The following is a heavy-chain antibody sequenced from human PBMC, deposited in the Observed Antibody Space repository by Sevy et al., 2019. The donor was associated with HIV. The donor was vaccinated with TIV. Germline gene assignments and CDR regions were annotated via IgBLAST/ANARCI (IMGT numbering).Heavy chain of an antibody. Sequence: GGSLRLSCAASGFTVSSNYMSWVRQAPGKGLEWVSVIYSGGSTYYEESVKGRFTISRDKSKNTLYLQRNSLRAEDTAVYYCARESTGTKCVYYYYGMDVWGQGTTVTVSS. J-gene: IGHJ6*02. CDR2: IYSGGST. CDR3: ARESTGTKCVYYYYGMDV. V-gene: IGHV3-53*01. D-gene: IGHD1-7*01. CDR1: GFTVSSNY.